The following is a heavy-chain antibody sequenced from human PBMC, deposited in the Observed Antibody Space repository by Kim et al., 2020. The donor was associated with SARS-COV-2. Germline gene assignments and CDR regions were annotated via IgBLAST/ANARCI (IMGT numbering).Heavy chain of an antibody. V-gene: IGHV1-69*13. Sequence: SVKVSCKASGGTFTSYAISWVRQAPGQGLEWMGGIIPIFGTANYAQKFQGRVTITADESTSTAYMELSSLRSEDTAVYYCARGGFGELLSPYYYGMDVWGQGNTVTVS. CDR2: IIPIFGTA. CDR3: ARGGFGELLSPYYYGMDV. D-gene: IGHD3-10*01. CDR1: GGTFTSYA. J-gene: IGHJ6*02.